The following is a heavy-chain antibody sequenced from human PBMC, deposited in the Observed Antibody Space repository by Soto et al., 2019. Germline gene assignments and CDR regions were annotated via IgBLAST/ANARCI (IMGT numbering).Heavy chain of an antibody. CDR3: ARDYYDILTGYYKSYYYSGMDV. CDR1: GYTFTSYG. J-gene: IGHJ6*02. CDR2: ISAYNGNT. Sequence: QVQLVQSGAEVKKPGASVKVSCKASGYTFTSYGISWVRQAPGQGLEWMGWISAYNGNTNYAQKLQGRVTMTTDTSTSTAYMELRSLRSDDTAVYYCARDYYDILTGYYKSYYYSGMDVWGQGTTVTVSS. D-gene: IGHD3-9*01. V-gene: IGHV1-18*01.